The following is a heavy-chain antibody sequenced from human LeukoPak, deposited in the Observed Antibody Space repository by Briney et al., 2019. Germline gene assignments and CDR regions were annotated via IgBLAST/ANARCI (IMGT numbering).Heavy chain of an antibody. CDR1: GGSISSYY. Sequence: SETLSLTCTVSGGSISSYYWSWIRQPPGKGLEWIGYIYYSGSTNYNPSLKSRVTISVDTSKNQFSLKLSSVTAADTAVYYCARSPFGDFWSGYYSTGEPDYYYGIDVWGQGTTVTVSS. CDR2: IYYSGST. J-gene: IGHJ6*02. V-gene: IGHV4-59*01. CDR3: ARSPFGDFWSGYYSTGEPDYYYGIDV. D-gene: IGHD3-3*01.